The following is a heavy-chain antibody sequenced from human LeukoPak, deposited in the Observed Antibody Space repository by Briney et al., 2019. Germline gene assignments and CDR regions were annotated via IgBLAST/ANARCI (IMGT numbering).Heavy chain of an antibody. V-gene: IGHV3-30*18. D-gene: IGHD4-11*01. J-gene: IGHJ6*02. Sequence: PGGSLRLSCAASGFTFRNYGMHWVRQVPGKGLEWLGVVTYDGSKAFYADSVKGRLTISRDNSKNTLYLQMNTLRVEDRAVYFCAKDQRNMTRRMEVWGQGTAVIVSS. CDR1: GFTFRNYG. CDR3: AKDQRNMTRRMEV. CDR2: VTYDGSKA.